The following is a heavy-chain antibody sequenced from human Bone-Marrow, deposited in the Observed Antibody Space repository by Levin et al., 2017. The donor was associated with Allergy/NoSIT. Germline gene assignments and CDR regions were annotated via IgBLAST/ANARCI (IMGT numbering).Heavy chain of an antibody. J-gene: IGHJ6*03. CDR2: IYYSGST. CDR3: ARAKLSGIAVDYYYYMDV. Sequence: SETLSLTCTVSGGSISSGGYYWSWIRQHPGKGLEWIGYIYYSGSTYYNPSLKSRVTISVDTSKNQFSLKLSSVTAADTAVYYCARAKLSGIAVDYYYYMDVWGKGTTVTVSS. CDR1: GGSISSGGYY. V-gene: IGHV4-31*03. D-gene: IGHD6-19*01.